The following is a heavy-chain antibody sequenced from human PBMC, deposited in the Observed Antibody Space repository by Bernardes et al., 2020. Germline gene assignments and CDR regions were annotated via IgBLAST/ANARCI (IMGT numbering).Heavy chain of an antibody. D-gene: IGHD6-19*01. V-gene: IGHV6-1*01. CDR3: ARDEDTSGWSIDY. CDR1: GDSVSSNSAA. CDR2: TLYRSRWYN. J-gene: IGHJ4*02. Sequence: SQTLSLTCVISGDSVSSNSAAWNWIRQSPSRGLEWLGRTLYRSRWYNDYADSVKGRITINPDTSKNHFSLHLNSVTPEDTAVYYCARDEDTSGWSIDYWGQGTLVTVSS.